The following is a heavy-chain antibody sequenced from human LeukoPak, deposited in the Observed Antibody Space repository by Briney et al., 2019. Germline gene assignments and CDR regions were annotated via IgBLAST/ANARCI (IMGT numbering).Heavy chain of an antibody. CDR2: ISSSSTI. V-gene: IGHV3-48*01. Sequence: GGSLRLSCAASGFTFSSYSMNWVRQAPGKGLEWVSYISSSSTIYYADSVKGRFTISRDNAKNSLYLQMNSLRAEDTAVYYCARGGGGWYYFDYWGQGTLVTVSS. D-gene: IGHD6-19*01. CDR3: ARGGGGWYYFDY. J-gene: IGHJ4*02. CDR1: GFTFSSYS.